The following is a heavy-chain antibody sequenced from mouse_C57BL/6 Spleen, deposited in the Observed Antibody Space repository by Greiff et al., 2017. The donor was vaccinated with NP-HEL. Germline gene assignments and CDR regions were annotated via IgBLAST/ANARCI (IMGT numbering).Heavy chain of an antibody. CDR3: ARDSLLPFDY. D-gene: IGHD5-5*01. CDR2: IYPGCGNT. V-gene: IGHV1-66*01. CDR1: GYSFTSYY. Sequence: VQLQQSGPELVKPGASVKISCKASGYSFTSYYIHWVKQRPGQGLAWIGWIYPGCGNTKYNEKFTGKATLKADTSSSPAYMQLSSLTSEDAAVYYCARDSLLPFDYWGQGTTLTVSS. J-gene: IGHJ2*01.